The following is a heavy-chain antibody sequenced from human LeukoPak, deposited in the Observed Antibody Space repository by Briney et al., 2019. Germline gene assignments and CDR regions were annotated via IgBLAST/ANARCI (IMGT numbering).Heavy chain of an antibody. CDR2: IFDIGNT. V-gene: IGHV4-59*01. CDR3: AKGMMPDWFDP. Sequence: SETLSLTCTVSGGSLNNYYWTWVRQPPGKGLEWIGYIFDIGNTNYNPSLNSRVTISLDTSKSQFSLRLNSVTAADTAVYYCAKGMMPDWFDPWGQGTLVTVSS. D-gene: IGHD2-2*01. CDR1: GGSLNNYY. J-gene: IGHJ5*02.